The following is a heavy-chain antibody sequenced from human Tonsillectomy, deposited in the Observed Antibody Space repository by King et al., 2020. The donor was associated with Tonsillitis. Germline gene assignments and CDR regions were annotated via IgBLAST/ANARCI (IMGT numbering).Heavy chain of an antibody. CDR2: IDPSDSYT. Sequence: VQLVESGAEVKKPGESLRISCKGSGYSFTGYWISWVRQMPGQGLEWMGRIDPSDSYTNYGPSFQGHVTISTDKSISTAYLQWSSLKASDTAMYYCARHGSGDSAYSYYAMDVWAKGPRSPSP. CDR3: ARHGSGDSAYSYYAMDV. CDR1: GYSFTGYW. D-gene: IGHD2-15*01. V-gene: IGHV5-10-1*03. J-gene: IGHJ6*02.